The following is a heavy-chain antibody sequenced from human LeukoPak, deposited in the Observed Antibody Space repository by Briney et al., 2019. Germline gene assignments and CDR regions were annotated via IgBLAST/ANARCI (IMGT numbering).Heavy chain of an antibody. CDR1: GFPFSDYA. CDR2: IGGNGVYT. J-gene: IGHJ4*02. V-gene: IGHV3-23*01. Sequence: GGSLRLSCAGSGFPFSDYAMSWVRQAPGKGLDWVSAIGGNGVYTYYADSVRGRFTISRDNSKNTLYLQMDSLRAEDTAIYYCAKRLAARPFSPPFDHWGRGTLVTASS. CDR3: AKRLAARPFSPPFDH. D-gene: IGHD6-6*01.